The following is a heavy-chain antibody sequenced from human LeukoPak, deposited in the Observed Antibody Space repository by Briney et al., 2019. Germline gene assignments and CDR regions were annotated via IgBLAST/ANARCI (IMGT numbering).Heavy chain of an antibody. D-gene: IGHD6-19*01. CDR3: ARDLMYTSGWYP. Sequence: GGSLRLSCAASGFTFSIYSMNWVRQAPGKGLEWVSSISGSSSFIYYADSVKGRFTISRDNAKNSLYLQMNSPRAEDTAVYYCARDLMYTSGWYPWGQGTLVTVSS. J-gene: IGHJ5*02. CDR2: ISGSSSFI. V-gene: IGHV3-21*01. CDR1: GFTFSIYS.